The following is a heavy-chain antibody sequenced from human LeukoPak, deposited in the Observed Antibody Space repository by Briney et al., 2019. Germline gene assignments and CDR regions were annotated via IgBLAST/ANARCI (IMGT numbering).Heavy chain of an antibody. CDR2: IYYSGST. CDR3: ARGGTIFGVVSFDY. D-gene: IGHD3-3*01. V-gene: IGHV4-59*12. J-gene: IGHJ4*02. Sequence: PSETLSLTCTVSGGSISSYYWSWIRQPPGKGLEWIGYIYYSGSTNYNPSLKSRVTISVDTSKNQFSLKLSSVTAADTAVYYCARGGTIFGVVSFDYWGQGTLVTVSS. CDR1: GGSISSYY.